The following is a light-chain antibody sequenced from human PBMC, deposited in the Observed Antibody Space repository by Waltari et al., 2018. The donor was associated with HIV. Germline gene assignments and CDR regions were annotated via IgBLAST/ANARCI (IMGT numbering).Light chain of an antibody. Sequence: NFMLTQPHSVSASSGKTVTNSGTSTSGSIASNYVQWYQQRPGSSPTTVIYEDNQRPSGVPDRFSGSIDSSSNSASLTISGLKTEDEADYYCQSYDSSNQGVFGGGTKLTVL. V-gene: IGLV6-57*01. J-gene: IGLJ3*02. CDR3: QSYDSSNQGV. CDR1: SGSIASNY. CDR2: EDN.